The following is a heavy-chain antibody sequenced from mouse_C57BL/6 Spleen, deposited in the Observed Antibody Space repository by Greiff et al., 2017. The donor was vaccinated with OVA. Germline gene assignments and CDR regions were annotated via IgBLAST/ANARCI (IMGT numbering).Heavy chain of an antibody. V-gene: IGHV5-9-1*02. J-gene: IGHJ1*03. CDR2: ISSGGDYI. CDR1: GFTFSSYA. Sequence: EVQGVESGEGLVKPGGSLKLSCAASGFTFSSYAMSWVRQTPEKRLEWVAYISSGGDYIYYADTVKGRFTISRDNARNTLYLQMSSLKSEDTAMYYCTREGSYYDYDVGYFDVWGTGTTVTVSS. D-gene: IGHD2-4*01. CDR3: TREGSYYDYDVGYFDV.